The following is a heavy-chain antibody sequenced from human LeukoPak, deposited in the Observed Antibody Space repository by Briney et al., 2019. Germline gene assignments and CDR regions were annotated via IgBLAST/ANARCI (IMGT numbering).Heavy chain of an antibody. Sequence: GGSLRLSCAASGFTFSTYTMNWVRQAPGKGLEWVSSISSSTSYIYYADSVKGRFTISRDNAKNSLYLQMNSLRAEDTAVYYCVRRSDDAFDIWGQGTMVTVSS. CDR3: VRRSDDAFDI. V-gene: IGHV3-21*01. J-gene: IGHJ3*02. CDR1: GFTFSTYT. CDR2: ISSSTSYI.